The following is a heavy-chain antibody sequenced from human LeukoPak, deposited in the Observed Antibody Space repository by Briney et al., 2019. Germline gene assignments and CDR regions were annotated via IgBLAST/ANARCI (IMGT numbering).Heavy chain of an antibody. CDR1: GFTFSSYA. D-gene: IGHD2-2*01. J-gene: IGHJ5*02. Sequence: GGSLRLSCAASGFTFSSYAMSWVRQAPGKGLEWVSAISGSGGSTYYADSVKGRFTISRDNSKNTLYLQMNSLRAEDTAVYYCASRIPTDPDIVVVPAATDTFDPWGQGTLVTVSS. V-gene: IGHV3-23*01. CDR2: ISGSGGST. CDR3: ASRIPTDPDIVVVPAATDTFDP.